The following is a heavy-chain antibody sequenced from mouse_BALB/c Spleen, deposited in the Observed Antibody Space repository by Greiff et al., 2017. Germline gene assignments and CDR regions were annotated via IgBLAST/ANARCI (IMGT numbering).Heavy chain of an antibody. Sequence: QVQLKESGAELMKPGASVKISCKASGYAFSSYWMNWVKQRPGQGLEWIGQIYPGDGDTNYNGKFKGKATLTADKSSSTAYMQLSSLTSEDSAVYFCARRDYYGSSPFDYWGQGTTLTVSS. D-gene: IGHD1-1*01. CDR2: IYPGDGDT. CDR3: ARRDYYGSSPFDY. J-gene: IGHJ2*01. CDR1: GYAFSSYW. V-gene: IGHV1-80*01.